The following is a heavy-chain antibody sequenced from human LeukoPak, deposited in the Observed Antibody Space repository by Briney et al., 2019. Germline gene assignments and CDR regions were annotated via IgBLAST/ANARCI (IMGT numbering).Heavy chain of an antibody. CDR1: GFTFSSYW. CDR2: IKPDGSGK. V-gene: IGHV3-7*01. CDR3: ARDASALY. D-gene: IGHD6-19*01. Sequence: GGSLRLSCAASGFTFSSYWMSWVRQAPGKGLEWVASIKPDGSGKYYLDSVKGRFTISRDNARDSLYLQMNSLRDDDTSVYFCARDASALYWGRGTLVTVSS. J-gene: IGHJ4*02.